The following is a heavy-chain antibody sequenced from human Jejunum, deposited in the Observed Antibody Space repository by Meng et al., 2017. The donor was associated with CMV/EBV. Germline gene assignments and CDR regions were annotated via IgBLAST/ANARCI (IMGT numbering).Heavy chain of an antibody. D-gene: IGHD2-2*01. CDR3: AKQMPWNYYHGMDL. J-gene: IGHJ6*02. V-gene: IGHV3-21*01. CDR2: ISSSGSYI. Sequence: EFSFSSCNMNWVRQAPGRGLEWVSSISSSGSYIYYADSVKGRFTISRDNAKDSLYLQMNSLRAEDTAVYYCAKQMPWNYYHGMDLWGQGTTVTVSS. CDR1: EFSFSSCN.